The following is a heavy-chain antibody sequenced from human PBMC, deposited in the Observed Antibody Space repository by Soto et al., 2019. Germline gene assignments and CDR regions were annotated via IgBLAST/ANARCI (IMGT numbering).Heavy chain of an antibody. D-gene: IGHD6-19*01. V-gene: IGHV3-30*18. CDR1: GFPFSSYG. Sequence: QVQLVESGGGVVQPGRSLRLSCAASGFPFSSYGMHWVRQAPGKGLEWVAVISYDGSNKYYADSVKGRFTISRDNSKNTLYLQMNSLRAEDTAVYYCAKPPGGWYPPFDYWGQGTLVTVSS. CDR3: AKPPGGWYPPFDY. J-gene: IGHJ4*02. CDR2: ISYDGSNK.